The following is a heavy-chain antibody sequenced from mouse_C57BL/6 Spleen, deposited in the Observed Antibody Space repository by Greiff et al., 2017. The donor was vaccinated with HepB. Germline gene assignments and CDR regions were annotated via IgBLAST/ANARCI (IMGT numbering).Heavy chain of an antibody. CDR1: GYTFTSYW. J-gene: IGHJ2*01. V-gene: IGHV1-64*01. Sequence: QVQLQQPGAELVKPGASVKLSCKASGYTFTSYWMHWVKQRPGQGLEWIGMIHPNSGSTNYNEKFKSKATLTVDKSSSTAYMQLSSLTSEDSAVYYCARWGDGYYLGYYFDYWGQGTTLTVSS. D-gene: IGHD2-3*01. CDR3: ARWGDGYYLGYYFDY. CDR2: IHPNSGST.